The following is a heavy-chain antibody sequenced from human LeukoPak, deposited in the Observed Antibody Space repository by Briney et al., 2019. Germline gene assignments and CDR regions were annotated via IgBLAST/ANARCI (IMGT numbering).Heavy chain of an antibody. J-gene: IGHJ4*02. CDR1: GFTFSSYW. CDR2: INHNGNVN. Sequence: GGSLRLSCAASGFTFSSYWMNWARQAPGKGLEWVASINHNGNVNYYVDSVKGRFTISRDNAKNSLYLQMSNLRAEDTAVYYCARAKTPYSSSWTHDYWGQGTLVTVSS. D-gene: IGHD6-13*01. CDR3: ARAKTPYSSSWTHDY. V-gene: IGHV3-7*03.